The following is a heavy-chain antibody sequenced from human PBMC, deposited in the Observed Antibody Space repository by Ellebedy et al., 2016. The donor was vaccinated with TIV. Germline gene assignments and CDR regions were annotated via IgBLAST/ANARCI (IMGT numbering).Heavy chain of an antibody. D-gene: IGHD1-26*01. J-gene: IGHJ4*02. CDR3: AREGGSYFDY. CDR2: IYYSGST. V-gene: IGHV4-30-4*01. Sequence: LRLXXTVSGGSISSGDYYWSWIRQPPGKGLEWIGYIYYSGSTYYNPSLKSRVTISVDTSKNQFSLKLSSVTAADTAVYYCAREGGSYFDYWGQGTLVTVSS. CDR1: GGSISSGDYY.